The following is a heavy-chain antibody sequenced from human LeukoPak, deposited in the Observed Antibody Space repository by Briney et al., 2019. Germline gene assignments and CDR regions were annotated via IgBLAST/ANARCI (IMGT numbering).Heavy chain of an antibody. Sequence: SETLSLTCTVSGGSISSYYWSWIRQPPGKGLEWIGYISYSGSTNYNPSLKSRVTISLDTSKNQFSLKLSSVTAADTAVYYCAGHHPRNTVDFWGQGTLITVSS. CDR2: ISYSGST. CDR1: GGSISSYY. D-gene: IGHD2-8*02. V-gene: IGHV4-59*08. CDR3: AGHHPRNTVDF. J-gene: IGHJ4*02.